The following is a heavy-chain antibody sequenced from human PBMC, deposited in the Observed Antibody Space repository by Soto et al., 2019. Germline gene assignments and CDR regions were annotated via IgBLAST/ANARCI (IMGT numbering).Heavy chain of an antibody. CDR3: AKDRLIGPVRGLFDY. J-gene: IGHJ4*02. V-gene: IGHV3-23*01. CDR2: ISGSGGST. D-gene: IGHD3-10*01. Sequence: GGSLRLSCAASGFTFSSYAMSWVRQAPGKGLEWVSAISGSGGSTYYADSVKGRFTISRDNSKNTLYLQMNSLRAEDTAVYYCAKDRLIGPVRGLFDYWGQGTLVTVSS. CDR1: GFTFSSYA.